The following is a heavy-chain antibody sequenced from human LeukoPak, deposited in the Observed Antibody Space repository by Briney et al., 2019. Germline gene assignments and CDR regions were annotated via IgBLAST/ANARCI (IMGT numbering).Heavy chain of an antibody. CDR2: INNEGSST. CDR1: GFAFNNYE. Sequence: GGSLRLSCAASGFAFNNYEMNWVRQAPGKGLVWVSGINNEGSSTYYADSVKGRFAISRDSAKNTVYLQMNSLTAEDTAVYYCASFGSDPDYWGQGTLVTVSS. CDR3: ASFGSDPDY. D-gene: IGHD1-14*01. V-gene: IGHV3-74*01. J-gene: IGHJ4*02.